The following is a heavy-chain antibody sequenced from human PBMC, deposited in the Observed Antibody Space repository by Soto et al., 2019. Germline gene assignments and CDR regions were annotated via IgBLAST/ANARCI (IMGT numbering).Heavy chain of an antibody. Sequence: EVQLVESGGGLVQPGGSLRLSCEASGFTFSHYSMNWVRQAPGKGLEWVSYISSSSNIIYYADSVKGRVSISRDNAKNSLYLQMNSLRDEDPAVYCCGRAGEVGWGQGTLVTVSS. J-gene: IGHJ4*02. V-gene: IGHV3-48*02. CDR2: ISSSSNII. CDR3: GRAGEVG. CDR1: GFTFSHYS.